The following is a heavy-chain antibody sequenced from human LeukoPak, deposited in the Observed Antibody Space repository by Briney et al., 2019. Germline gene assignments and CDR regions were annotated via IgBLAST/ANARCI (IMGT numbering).Heavy chain of an antibody. CDR3: ARVPAMDGNYYYNYGMDV. Sequence: PSETLSLTCAVYGGSFSGYWWCWIRQPPGKGLEWIGEINHSGSTNYNPSLKSRVTISVDTSKNQFSLNLSSVTAADTAVYYCARVPAMDGNYYYNYGMDVWGQGNTVTVSS. CDR1: GGSFSGYW. D-gene: IGHD5-18*01. V-gene: IGHV4-34*01. CDR2: INHSGST. J-gene: IGHJ6*02.